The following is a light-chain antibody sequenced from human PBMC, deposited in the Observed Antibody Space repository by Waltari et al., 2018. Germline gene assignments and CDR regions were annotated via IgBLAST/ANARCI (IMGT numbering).Light chain of an antibody. J-gene: IGKJ1*01. CDR1: QSVSSSY. V-gene: IGKV3-20*01. CDR2: GAS. Sequence: IVLTLSPGTLSLSPGERATLSCRASQSVSSSYLAWYQQKPGQAPRLLIYGASSRATGIPDRFSGSGSGTDFTLTISRLEPEDFAVYYCQQYGSSRTFGQGTKVEIK. CDR3: QQYGSSRT.